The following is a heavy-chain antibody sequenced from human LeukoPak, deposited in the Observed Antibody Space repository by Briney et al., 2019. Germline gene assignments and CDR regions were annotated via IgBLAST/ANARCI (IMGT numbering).Heavy chain of an antibody. CDR3: ARGPLDSGYTYFDY. CDR1: GGSISSYY. J-gene: IGHJ4*02. D-gene: IGHD5-12*01. V-gene: IGHV4-59*01. CDR2: FSYSGNT. Sequence: SETLSLTCTVSGGSISSYYWSWIRQPPGKGLEWIGYFSYSGNTNYNPSLKSRVTISVDTSKNQFSLKLRSVTAADTATYYCARGPLDSGYTYFDYWGQGTLVSVAS.